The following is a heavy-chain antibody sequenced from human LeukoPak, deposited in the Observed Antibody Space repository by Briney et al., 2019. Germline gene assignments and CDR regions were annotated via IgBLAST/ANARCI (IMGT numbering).Heavy chain of an antibody. CDR3: ARASGSYGPYYYYYMDV. J-gene: IGHJ6*03. D-gene: IGHD1-26*01. CDR2: IYYSGST. V-gene: IGHV4-39*01. Sequence: SETLSLTCTVSGGSISSSSYYWGWIRPPPGKGLEWIGSIYYSGSTYYNPSLKSRVTISVDTSKNQFSLKLSSVTAADTAVYYCARASGSYGPYYYYYMDVWGKGTTVTVSS. CDR1: GGSISSSSYY.